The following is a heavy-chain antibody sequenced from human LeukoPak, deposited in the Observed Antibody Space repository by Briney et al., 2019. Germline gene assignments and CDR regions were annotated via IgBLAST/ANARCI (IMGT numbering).Heavy chain of an antibody. D-gene: IGHD3-10*01. V-gene: IGHV1-69*13. CDR1: GYTFVSFG. Sequence: ASVKVSCKASGYTFVSFGITWVRQAPGQGLEWMGGIIPIFGTANYAQKFQGRVTITADESTSTAYMELSSLRSEDTAVYYCARGSSYGSGIYYYYYYMDVWGKGTTVTVSS. J-gene: IGHJ6*03. CDR3: ARGSSYGSGIYYYYYYMDV. CDR2: IIPIFGTA.